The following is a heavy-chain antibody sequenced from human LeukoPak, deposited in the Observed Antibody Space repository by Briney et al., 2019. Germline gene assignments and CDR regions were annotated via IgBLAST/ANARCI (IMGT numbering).Heavy chain of an antibody. V-gene: IGHV3-30*04. J-gene: IGHJ4*02. CDR3: ARGRLIVVVPAALDY. CDR1: GFTFSSYA. Sequence: PGRSLRLSCAASGFTFSSYAMHWVRQAPGKGLEWVAVISYDGSNKYYADSVKGRFTISRDNSKNTLYLQMNSLRAEDTAVYYCARGRLIVVVPAALDYWGQGTLVTVSS. CDR2: ISYDGSNK. D-gene: IGHD2-2*01.